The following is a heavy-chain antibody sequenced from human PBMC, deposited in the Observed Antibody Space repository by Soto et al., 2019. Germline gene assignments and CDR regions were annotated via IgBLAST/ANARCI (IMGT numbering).Heavy chain of an antibody. CDR1: GYTFTGYY. V-gene: IGHV1-2*04. D-gene: IGHD6-13*01. CDR3: ARAPPRGRYSSSWGFDY. Sequence: ASVKVSCKASGYTFTGYYMHWVRQAPGQGLEWMGWINPNSGGTNYAQKFQGWVTMTRDTSISTAYMELSRLRSDDTAVYYCARAPPRGRYSSSWGFDYWGQGTLVTVSS. CDR2: INPNSGGT. J-gene: IGHJ4*02.